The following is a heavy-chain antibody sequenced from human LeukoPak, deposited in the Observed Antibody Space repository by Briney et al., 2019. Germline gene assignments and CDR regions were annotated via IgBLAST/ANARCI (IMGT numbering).Heavy chain of an antibody. CDR2: IWYDGSNK. D-gene: IGHD4-23*01. J-gene: IGHJ6*03. V-gene: IGHV3-33*01. CDR1: GFTFSSYG. Sequence: GRSLRLSCAASGFTFSSYGMHWVRQAPGKGLEWVAVIWYDGSNKYYAGSVKGRFTISRGNSKNTLYLQMNSLRAEDTAVYYCAREATVVTYYYYYYMDVWGKGTTVTVSS. CDR3: AREATVVTYYYYYYMDV.